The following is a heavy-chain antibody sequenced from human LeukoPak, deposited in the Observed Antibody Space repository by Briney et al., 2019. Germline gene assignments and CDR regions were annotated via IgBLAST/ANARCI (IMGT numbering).Heavy chain of an antibody. D-gene: IGHD2-15*01. Sequence: PGGSLRLSCTASGFSFDEYAMHWVRQAPGKGLEWVSGISWNGGRLDYADSVKGRFTISRDAAKNSLYLQMNSLRAEDTALYYCAKGGNLGYCIGGSCLDVWGQGTTVTVSS. CDR1: GFSFDEYA. J-gene: IGHJ6*02. CDR2: ISWNGGRL. CDR3: AKGGNLGYCIGGSCLDV. V-gene: IGHV3-9*01.